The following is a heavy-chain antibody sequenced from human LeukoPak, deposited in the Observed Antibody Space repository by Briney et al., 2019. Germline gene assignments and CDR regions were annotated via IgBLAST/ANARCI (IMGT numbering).Heavy chain of an antibody. CDR3: AREYSSSWFRPYYFDY. V-gene: IGHV4-4*07. J-gene: IGHJ4*02. CDR2: IYTSGST. CDR1: GGSISDYY. Sequence: PSETLSLTCTVSGGSISDYYWSWIRQPAGKGLEWIGRIYTSGSTIYNPSLKSRVTMSVDTSKNQFSLKLSSVTAADTAVYYCAREYSSSWFRPYYFDYWGQGTLVTVSS. D-gene: IGHD6-13*01.